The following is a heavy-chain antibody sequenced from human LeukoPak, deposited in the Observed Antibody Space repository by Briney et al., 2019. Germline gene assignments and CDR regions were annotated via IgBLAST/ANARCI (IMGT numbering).Heavy chain of an antibody. J-gene: IGHJ4*02. V-gene: IGHV1-2*02. D-gene: IGHD6-13*01. CDR2: INPNSGGT. CDR1: GYTFTGDY. Sequence: ASVKVSCKASGYTFTGDYMHGVRRAPGQGLEWMGWINPNSGGTTYAQKFQGRVTMPRDTSISTAYTPLTRPRSDDTAVYYCALLLGQLIHVVAYWGQGTLVTVSS. CDR3: ALLLGQLIHVVAY.